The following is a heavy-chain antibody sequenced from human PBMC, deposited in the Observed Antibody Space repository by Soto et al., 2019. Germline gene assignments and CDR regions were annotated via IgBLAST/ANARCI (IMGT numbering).Heavy chain of an antibody. V-gene: IGHV3-11*05. CDR1: GFSFSDYY. J-gene: IGHJ4*02. Sequence: QVQLVESGGGLVKPGGSLRLSCAASGFSFSDYYMTWMRQAPGKGLEWVSYISSSSSHTNYADSVKGRFTISRDNAKNSLYLQMNSLRAEDTAIYYCARVSSGWYRPFDYWGQGTLVTVSS. CDR2: ISSSSSHT. D-gene: IGHD6-19*01. CDR3: ARVSSGWYRPFDY.